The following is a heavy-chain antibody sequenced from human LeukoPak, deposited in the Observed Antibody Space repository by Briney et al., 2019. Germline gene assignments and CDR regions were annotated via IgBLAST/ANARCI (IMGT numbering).Heavy chain of an antibody. CDR1: GYTFTSYY. J-gene: IGHJ6*02. V-gene: IGHV1-46*01. CDR3: ARDLASNYGGNSGNYYYGMDV. D-gene: IGHD4-23*01. Sequence: ASVKVSCKASGYTFTSYYMHWVRQAPGQGLEWMGIINPSGGSTSYAQKFQGRVTMTRDTSTSTVYMELSSLRSEDTAVYYCARDLASNYGGNSGNYYYGMDVWGQGTTVTVSS. CDR2: INPSGGST.